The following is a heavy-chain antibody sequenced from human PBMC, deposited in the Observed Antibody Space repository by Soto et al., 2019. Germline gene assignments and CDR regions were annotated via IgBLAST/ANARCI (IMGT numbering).Heavy chain of an antibody. CDR1: GFTFTNYG. J-gene: IGHJ5*02. CDR3: ARATGAASDNNYFAP. Sequence: EVQLLESGGGLVQPGGSLRLSCVASGFTFTNYGMTWVRQAPGKGLEWVSSIRGSDDTTHYADSVKGRFTISRDKSKNTLFLQMDSQTVEDTALYFCARATGAASDNNYFAPWGQGTLVIVSS. D-gene: IGHD7-27*01. CDR2: IRGSDDTT. V-gene: IGHV3-23*01.